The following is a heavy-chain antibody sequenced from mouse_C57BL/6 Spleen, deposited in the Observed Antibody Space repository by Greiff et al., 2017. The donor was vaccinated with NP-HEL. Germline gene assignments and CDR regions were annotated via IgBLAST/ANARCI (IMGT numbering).Heavy chain of an antibody. D-gene: IGHD2-1*01. CDR1: GYSITSGYY. J-gene: IGHJ2*01. CDR2: ISYDGSN. V-gene: IGHV3-6*01. Sequence: DVKLQESGPGLVKPSQSLSLTCSVTGYSITSGYYWNWIRQFPGNKLEWMGYISYDGSNNYNPSLKNRISITRDTSKNQFFLKLNSVTTEDTATYYCARGDGNYVRFDYWGQGTTLTVSS. CDR3: ARGDGNYVRFDY.